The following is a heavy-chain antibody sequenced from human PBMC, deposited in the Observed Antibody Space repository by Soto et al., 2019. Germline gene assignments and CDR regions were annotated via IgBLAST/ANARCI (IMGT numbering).Heavy chain of an antibody. Sequence: SETLSLTCAVSSGSISSSNWWSWVRQPPGKGLEWIGEIYHSGSTNYNPSLKSRVTISVDKSKNQFSLKLSSVTAADTAVYYCAREGPSYGDYGPYMDVWGKGTTVTVSS. V-gene: IGHV4-4*02. J-gene: IGHJ6*03. CDR2: IYHSGST. D-gene: IGHD4-17*01. CDR1: SGSISSSNW. CDR3: AREGPSYGDYGPYMDV.